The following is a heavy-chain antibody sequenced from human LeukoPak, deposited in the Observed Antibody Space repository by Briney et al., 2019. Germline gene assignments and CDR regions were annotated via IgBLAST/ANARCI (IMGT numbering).Heavy chain of an antibody. CDR2: INHSGST. D-gene: IGHD6-6*01. Sequence: SETLSLTCAVYGGSFSGYYWSWIRQPPGKGLEWIGEINHSGSTNYNPSLKSRVTISVDTSKNQFSLTLSSVTAADTAVYYCARSPFRYSSSSFDYWGQGTLVTVSS. CDR3: ARSPFRYSSSSFDY. V-gene: IGHV4-34*01. J-gene: IGHJ4*02. CDR1: GGSFSGYY.